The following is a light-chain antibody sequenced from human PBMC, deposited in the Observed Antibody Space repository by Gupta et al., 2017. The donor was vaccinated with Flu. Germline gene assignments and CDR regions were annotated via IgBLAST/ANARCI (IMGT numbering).Light chain of an antibody. CDR3: QQYGSSPAFT. V-gene: IGKV3-20*01. CDR2: GAS. J-gene: IGKJ4*01. Sequence: EIVLTQSPGTLSLSPGERANLSCRASQSVSSSYLAWYQQKPGQAPRLLIYGASSRDTGIPDRLSGSGSGTDFTLTISRLEPEDFAVYYCQQYGSSPAFTFGGGTKVEIK. CDR1: QSVSSSY.